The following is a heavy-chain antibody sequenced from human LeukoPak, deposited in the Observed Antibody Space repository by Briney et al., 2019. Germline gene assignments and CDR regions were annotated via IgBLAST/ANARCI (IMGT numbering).Heavy chain of an antibody. CDR3: ARGRVAARLRYFDY. J-gene: IGHJ4*02. CDR1: GGSFSGYY. D-gene: IGHD6-6*01. V-gene: IGHV4-34*01. CDR2: INHSGST. Sequence: PSETLSLICAVYGGSFSGYYWSWIRQPPGKGLEWIGEINHSGSTNYNPCLKSRVTISVDTSKNQFSLKLSSVTAADTAVYYCARGRVAARLRYFDYWGQGTLVTVSS.